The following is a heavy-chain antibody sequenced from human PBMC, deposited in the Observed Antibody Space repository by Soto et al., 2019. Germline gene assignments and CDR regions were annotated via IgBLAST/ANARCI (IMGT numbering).Heavy chain of an antibody. CDR3: ARGTGTRYYGSGSYWGNWFDP. CDR2: INHSGST. J-gene: IGHJ5*02. CDR1: GGSFSGYY. D-gene: IGHD3-10*01. Sequence: SETLSLTCAVYGGSFSGYYWSWIRQPPGKGLEWIGEINHSGSTNYNPSLKSRVTISVDTSKNQFSLKLSSVTAADTAVYYCARGTGTRYYGSGSYWGNWFDPWGQGTLVTVSS. V-gene: IGHV4-34*01.